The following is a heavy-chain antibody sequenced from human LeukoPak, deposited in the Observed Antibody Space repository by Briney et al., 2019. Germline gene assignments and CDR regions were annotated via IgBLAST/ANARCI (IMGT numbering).Heavy chain of an antibody. CDR3: ARDRKRWLLDY. V-gene: IGHV3-11*04. CDR2: ISSSGSTI. D-gene: IGHD5-24*01. CDR1: GFIFSDYY. J-gene: IGHJ4*02. Sequence: PGGSLRLSCASSGFIFSDYYMSWIRQAPGRGLEWVSYISSSGSTIYYADSVKGRFTISRDNAKNALYLQMNSLRAEDTAVYYCARDRKRWLLDYWGQGTLVTVCS.